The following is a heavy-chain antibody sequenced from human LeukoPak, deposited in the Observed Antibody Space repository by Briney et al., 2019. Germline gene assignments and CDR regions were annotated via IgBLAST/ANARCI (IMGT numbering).Heavy chain of an antibody. V-gene: IGHV4-38-2*02. CDR1: GYSISNGYF. Sequence: PSETLSLTCNVSGYSISNGYFWGWIRQSPGKGLEWIGNIYRTGTTFYNPSLQSRVSISVDTSKNTFSLRLRSVTAADTAVYYCARGGYNPVAFDFWGQGTVVTVSS. J-gene: IGHJ3*01. CDR3: ARGGYNPVAFDF. D-gene: IGHD5-24*01. CDR2: IYRTGTT.